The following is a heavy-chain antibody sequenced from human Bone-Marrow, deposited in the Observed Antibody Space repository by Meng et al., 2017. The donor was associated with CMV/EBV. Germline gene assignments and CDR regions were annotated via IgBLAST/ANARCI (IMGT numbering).Heavy chain of an antibody. V-gene: IGHV4-59*01. Sequence: SETLSLTCTVSGGSISSYYWSWIRQPPGKGLEWIGYIYYSGSTNYNPSLKSRVTISVDTSKNQFSLKLSSVTAADTAVYYCAREAPGDRAVDYWGQRTLVTVSS. CDR3: AREAPGDRAVDY. CDR2: IYYSGST. J-gene: IGHJ4*02. CDR1: GGSISSYY. D-gene: IGHD7-27*01.